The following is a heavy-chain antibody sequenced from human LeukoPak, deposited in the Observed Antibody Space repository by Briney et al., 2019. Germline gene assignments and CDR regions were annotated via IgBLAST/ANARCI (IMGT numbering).Heavy chain of an antibody. J-gene: IGHJ4*02. D-gene: IGHD3-9*01. Sequence: SETLSLTCSVSGGSVGSNYWSWVRQPPGKGLEWIGYISYSGDTKYNPSLKSRLSMSVDTSKNQCSLDLSSVTVADTAFYYCLNGRAYSGDFDWLLRGDYWGQGLLVTVSS. CDR1: GGSVGSNY. V-gene: IGHV4-59*08. CDR2: ISYSGDT. CDR3: LNGRAYSGDFDWLLRGDY.